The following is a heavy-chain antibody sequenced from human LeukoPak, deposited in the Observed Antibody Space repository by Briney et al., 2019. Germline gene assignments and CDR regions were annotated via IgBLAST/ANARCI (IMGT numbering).Heavy chain of an antibody. CDR3: ARSYYDKGDWFDP. V-gene: IGHV1-69*01. D-gene: IGHD3-9*01. Sequence: SVTVSCKACGGTFSSYAISWVRQAPGQGLEWMGGIIPIFGTANYAQKFQGRVTITADESTSTAYMELSSLRSEDTAVYYCARSYYDKGDWFDPWGQGTLVTVSS. J-gene: IGHJ5*02. CDR2: IIPIFGTA. CDR1: GGTFSSYA.